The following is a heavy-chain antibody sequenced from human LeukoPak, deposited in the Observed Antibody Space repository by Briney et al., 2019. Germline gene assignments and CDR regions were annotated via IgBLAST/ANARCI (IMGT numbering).Heavy chain of an antibody. CDR2: ITAYNANT. Sequence: ASVKVSCKASGYTFTSYGISWVRQAPGQGLEWMGWITAYNANTNYAQKLQGRVTMTTDTSTSTAYMALKRLRSDDAPVYYCARDGAPYDYVWVSYRYPDYFDYWGQGTLVTVSS. CDR1: GYTFTSYG. V-gene: IGHV1-18*01. J-gene: IGHJ4*02. CDR3: ARDGAPYDYVWVSYRYPDYFDY. D-gene: IGHD3-16*02.